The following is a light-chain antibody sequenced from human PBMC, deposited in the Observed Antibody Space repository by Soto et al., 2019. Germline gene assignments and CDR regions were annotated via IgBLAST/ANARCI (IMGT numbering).Light chain of an antibody. CDR2: QDN. J-gene: IGLJ2*01. Sequence: SYELTQPPSVSVSPGQTASITCSGDKLGQKYACWYQQKPGQSPVLVIYQDNKRPSGIPERFSGSNSGNTATLTISGTQAMDEADYYCQAWDSNNVVFGGGTSSPS. CDR1: KLGQKY. V-gene: IGLV3-1*01. CDR3: QAWDSNNVV.